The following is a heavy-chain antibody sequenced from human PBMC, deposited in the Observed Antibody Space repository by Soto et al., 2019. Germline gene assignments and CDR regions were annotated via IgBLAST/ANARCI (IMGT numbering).Heavy chain of an antibody. CDR1: GGTFSSYA. V-gene: IGHV1-69*13. CDR2: IIPIFGTA. Sequence: GASVKVSCKASGGTFSSYAISWVRQAPGQGLEWMGGIIPIFGTANYAQKFQGRVTITADESTSTAYMELSSLRSEDTAVYYCARRHCGGDCYLNYPYYYYGMDVWGQGTTVTVSS. J-gene: IGHJ6*02. CDR3: ARRHCGGDCYLNYPYYYYGMDV. D-gene: IGHD2-21*02.